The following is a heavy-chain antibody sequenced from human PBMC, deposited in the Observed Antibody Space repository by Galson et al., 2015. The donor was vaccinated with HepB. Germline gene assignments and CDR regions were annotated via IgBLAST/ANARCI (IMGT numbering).Heavy chain of an antibody. D-gene: IGHD1-7*01. CDR3: STDLRYNWYYGNKFYFDY. CDR1: GFTFTNAW. V-gene: IGHV3-15*01. Sequence: SLRLSCAASGFTFTNAWMYWVRQLPGKGLEWVGRIKSETDGGTIDYAASVKGRFSISRDDSKNTLYLQMNGLKTEDTAVYYCSTDLRYNWYYGNKFYFDYWGQGTLVTVSS. CDR2: IKSETDGGTI. J-gene: IGHJ4*02.